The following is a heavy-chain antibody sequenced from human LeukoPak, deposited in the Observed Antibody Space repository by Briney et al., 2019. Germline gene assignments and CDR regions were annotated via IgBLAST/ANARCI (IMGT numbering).Heavy chain of an antibody. J-gene: IGHJ4*02. D-gene: IGHD6-25*01. CDR1: GGSFSGYY. Sequence: SETLSLTCAVYGGSFSGYYWSWIRQPPGKGLEWIGEINHSGSTNYNPSLKSRVTISVDTSKNQFSLKVSSVTAADTAVYYCARERKSSGVDYWGQGTLVTVSS. V-gene: IGHV4-34*01. CDR2: INHSGST. CDR3: ARERKSSGVDY.